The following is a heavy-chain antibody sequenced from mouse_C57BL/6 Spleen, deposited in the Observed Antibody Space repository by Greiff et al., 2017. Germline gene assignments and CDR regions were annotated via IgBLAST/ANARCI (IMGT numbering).Heavy chain of an antibody. J-gene: IGHJ2*01. CDR1: GYSITSGYY. CDR3: ARDPHYGSSLFDY. V-gene: IGHV3-6*01. Sequence: EVQLKESGPGLVKPSQSLSLTCSVTGYSITSGYYWNWIRQFPGNKLEWMGYISYDGSNNYNPSLKNRISITRDTSKNQFFLKLNSVTTEDTATYYCARDPHYGSSLFDYWGQGTTLTVSS. CDR2: ISYDGSN. D-gene: IGHD1-1*01.